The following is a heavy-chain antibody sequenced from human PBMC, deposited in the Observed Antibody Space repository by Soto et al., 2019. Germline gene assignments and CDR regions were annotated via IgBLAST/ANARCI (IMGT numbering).Heavy chain of an antibody. CDR3: AKHRNPTLGTGIDD. Sequence: PGGSLRLSCAASGFTLSDYWMHWVRQVPGKGLQWVSRISGNGGATTYADSVKGRFTISRDNAQNTLYLQMDGLRADDTAVYYCAKHRNPTLGTGIDDWAQGTLVTVSS. CDR2: ISGNGGAT. CDR1: GFTLSDYW. D-gene: IGHD1-1*01. J-gene: IGHJ4*02. V-gene: IGHV3-74*01.